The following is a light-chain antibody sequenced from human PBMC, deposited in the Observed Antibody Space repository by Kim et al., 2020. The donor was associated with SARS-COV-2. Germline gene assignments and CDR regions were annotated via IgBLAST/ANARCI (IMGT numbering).Light chain of an antibody. J-gene: IGLJ3*02. CDR2: EDT. Sequence: SYEKKKPPSVSVSPGQTARITCSGDALPNQYAYWFQQKPGQAPVLVIYEDTERPSGIPERFSGSTSGTTVTLTISGVQAEDEADYYCQSSDSSDTFWVFGGGTQLTVL. V-gene: IGLV3-25*01. CDR3: QSSDSSDTFWV. CDR1: ALPNQY.